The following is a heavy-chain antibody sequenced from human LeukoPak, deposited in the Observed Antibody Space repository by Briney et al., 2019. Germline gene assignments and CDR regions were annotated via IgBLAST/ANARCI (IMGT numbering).Heavy chain of an antibody. CDR1: GGTFSSYA. J-gene: IGHJ6*03. Sequence: ASVKVSCKASGGTFSSYAISWVRQAPGQGLEWMGGIIPIFGTANYAQKFQGRVTITTDESTSTAYMELSSLRSEDTAVYYCARSSSSWAYYYYYYMDVWGKGTTVTVSS. V-gene: IGHV1-69*05. CDR3: ARSSSSWAYYYYYYMDV. D-gene: IGHD6-13*01. CDR2: IIPIFGTA.